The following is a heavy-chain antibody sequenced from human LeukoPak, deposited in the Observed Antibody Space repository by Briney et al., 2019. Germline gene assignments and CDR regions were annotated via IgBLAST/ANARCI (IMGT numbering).Heavy chain of an antibody. V-gene: IGHV3-23*01. J-gene: IGHJ4*02. Sequence: GVSLRLSCAASGLTFSTFAMSWVRQAPGKGLEWVSDITGSGGSRNYADSVKGRFTISRDNSKKTLDLHMDSLRAEDTAVYYCAKERLGGNYGDYAVDYWGQGTMVTVSS. CDR2: ITGSGGSR. CDR1: GLTFSTFA. CDR3: AKERLGGNYGDYAVDY. D-gene: IGHD4-17*01.